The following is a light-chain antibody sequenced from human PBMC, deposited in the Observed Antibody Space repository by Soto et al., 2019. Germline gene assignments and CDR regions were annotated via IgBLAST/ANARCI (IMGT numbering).Light chain of an antibody. Sequence: DFVMTQSPDSLAVPLGDRVTINCTSSQSVLSSANNKNYLVWYQQKPGQPPKLLIYWASTRESGVPDRFSGSGSGTDFTLTISSLQAEDVAVYYCQQCHSAPLTFGQGTRVEIK. V-gene: IGKV4-1*01. CDR3: QQCHSAPLT. J-gene: IGKJ5*01. CDR2: WAS. CDR1: QSVLSSANNKNY.